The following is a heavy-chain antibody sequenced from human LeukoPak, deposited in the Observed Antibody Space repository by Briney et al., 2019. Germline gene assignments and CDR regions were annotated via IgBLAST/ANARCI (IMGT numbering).Heavy chain of an antibody. Sequence: SETLSLTCTVSGGSISSGSYDWSWIRQPAGKGLEWIGRIYTSGSTNYNPSLKSRVTISVDTSKNQFSLKLSSVTAADTAVYYCARGPRNSLQVDYWGQGTLVIVSS. D-gene: IGHD4-11*01. CDR2: IYTSGST. V-gene: IGHV4-61*02. CDR1: GGSISSGSYD. J-gene: IGHJ4*02. CDR3: ARGPRNSLQVDY.